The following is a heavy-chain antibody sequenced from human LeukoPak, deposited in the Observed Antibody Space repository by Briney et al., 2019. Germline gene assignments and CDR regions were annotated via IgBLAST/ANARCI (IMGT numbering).Heavy chain of an antibody. CDR1: GYTFTGYS. J-gene: IGHJ3*02. V-gene: IGHV1-2*06. Sequence: ASVKVSCKASGYTFTGYSIHWVRQAPGQGLEWMGRIHPNSGNTYYAQKFQGRVTMTRDTSISTAYMELSRLRSDDTAVYYCARSWGLGAFDIWGQGTMVTVSS. CDR3: ARSWGLGAFDI. D-gene: IGHD3-16*01. CDR2: IHPNSGNT.